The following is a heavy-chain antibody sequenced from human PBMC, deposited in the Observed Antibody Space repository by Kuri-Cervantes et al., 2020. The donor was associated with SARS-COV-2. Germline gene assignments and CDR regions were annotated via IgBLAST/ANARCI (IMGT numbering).Heavy chain of an antibody. CDR2: VRGKANNYAT. CDR3: TTLIDY. V-gene: IGHV3-73*01. Sequence: GGSLRLSCGVSGFLSSASAIHWVRQASGKGLEWVGRVRGKANNYATAYAASVKGRFTISRDDSKNMAYLQMNSLKTEDTAVYYCTTLIDYWGQGALVTVSS. J-gene: IGHJ4*02. CDR1: GFLSSASA.